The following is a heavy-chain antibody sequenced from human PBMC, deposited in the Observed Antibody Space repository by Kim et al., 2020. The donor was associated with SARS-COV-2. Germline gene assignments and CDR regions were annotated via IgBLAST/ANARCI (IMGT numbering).Heavy chain of an antibody. CDR3: ARHQAARPHYYYGMDV. J-gene: IGHJ6*02. Sequence: GESLKISCKGSGYSFTSYWISWVRQMPGKGLEWMGRIDPSDSYTNYSPSFQGHVTISADKSISTAYLQWSSLKASDTAMYYCARHQAARPHYYYGMDVWGQGTTVTVSS. CDR1: GYSFTSYW. V-gene: IGHV5-10-1*01. D-gene: IGHD6-6*01. CDR2: IDPSDSYT.